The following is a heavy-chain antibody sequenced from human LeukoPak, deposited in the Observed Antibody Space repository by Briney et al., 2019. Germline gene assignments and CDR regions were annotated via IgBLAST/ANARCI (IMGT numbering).Heavy chain of an antibody. CDR1: GGSISSTTHY. D-gene: IGHD6-13*01. Sequence: PSETLSLTCSVSGGSISSTTHYWSWIRQPPGKGLEGIGYIYYTGSTNYNSSLKSLVTISVDTYKNQFSLKVSSVTAADTDVYYCARTTEAHSWRTRYYDYYMDVWGKGTTVTVSS. CDR2: IYYTGST. J-gene: IGHJ6*03. V-gene: IGHV4-61*01. CDR3: ARTTEAHSWRTRYYDYYMDV.